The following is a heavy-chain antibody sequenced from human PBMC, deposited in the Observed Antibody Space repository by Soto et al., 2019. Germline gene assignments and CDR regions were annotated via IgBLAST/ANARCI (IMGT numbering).Heavy chain of an antibody. V-gene: IGHV5-10-1*01. Sequence: GESLKISCKGSGYSFTSYWISWVRQMPGKGLEWMGRIDPSDSYTNYSPSFQGHVTISADKSISTAYLQRSSLKASDTAMYYCARHFGGLDYYYYGVDVWGQGTKVTVSS. CDR3: ARHFGGLDYYYYGVDV. CDR2: IDPSDSYT. CDR1: GYSFTSYW. D-gene: IGHD3-16*01. J-gene: IGHJ6*02.